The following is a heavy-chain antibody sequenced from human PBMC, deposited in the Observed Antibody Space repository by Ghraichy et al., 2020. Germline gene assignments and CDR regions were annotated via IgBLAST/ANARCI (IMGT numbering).Heavy chain of an antibody. Sequence: SETLSLTCTVSGGSISSYYWSWIRQPPGKGLEWIGYIYYSGSTNYNPSLKSRVTISVDTSKNQFSLKLSSVTAADTAVYYCVIWNDKMAFDIWGQGTMVTVSS. CDR3: VIWNDKMAFDI. CDR1: GGSISSYY. J-gene: IGHJ3*02. CDR2: IYYSGST. V-gene: IGHV4-59*01. D-gene: IGHD1-1*01.